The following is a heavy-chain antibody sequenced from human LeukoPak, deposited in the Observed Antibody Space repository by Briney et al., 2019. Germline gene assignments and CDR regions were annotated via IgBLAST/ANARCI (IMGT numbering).Heavy chain of an antibody. Sequence: GGSLRLSCAASGFTFSSYGMHWVRQAPGKGLEWVAFIRYDGSNKYYADSVKGRFTISRDNSKNTLCLQMNSLRAEDTAVYYCAKAYDILTGTYFDYWGQGTLVTVSS. CDR3: AKAYDILTGTYFDY. CDR2: IRYDGSNK. CDR1: GFTFSSYG. D-gene: IGHD3-9*01. J-gene: IGHJ4*02. V-gene: IGHV3-30*02.